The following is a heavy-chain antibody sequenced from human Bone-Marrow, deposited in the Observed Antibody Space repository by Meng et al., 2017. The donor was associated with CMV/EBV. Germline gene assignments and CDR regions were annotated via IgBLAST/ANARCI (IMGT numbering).Heavy chain of an antibody. CDR3: ARGYFDWLLKPSNYFDY. D-gene: IGHD3-9*01. CDR1: GFTFSSYW. J-gene: IGHJ4*02. Sequence: GGSLRLSCAASGFTFSSYWMHWVRQAPGKGLEWVSYISSSGSTIYYADSVKGRFTISRDNAKNSLYLQMNSLRAEDTAVYYCARGYFDWLLKPSNYFDYWGQGTLVTVYS. V-gene: IGHV3-48*04. CDR2: ISSSGSTI.